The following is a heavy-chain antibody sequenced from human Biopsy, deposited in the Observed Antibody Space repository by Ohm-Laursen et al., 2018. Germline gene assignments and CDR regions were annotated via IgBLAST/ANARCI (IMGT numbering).Heavy chain of an antibody. CDR2: NIPILGTG. J-gene: IGHJ1*01. Sequence: SVKVSCKVPGGTFTNYGVNWVRQAPGQGLEWLGGNIPILGTGNYAQKFQYRVTVAADTSTSTDTMELRSRRSDDTAVYYCATKLTGYFHHWGQGTLVIVSS. V-gene: IGHV1-69*06. CDR3: ATKLTGYFHH. CDR1: GGTFTNYG. D-gene: IGHD3-9*01.